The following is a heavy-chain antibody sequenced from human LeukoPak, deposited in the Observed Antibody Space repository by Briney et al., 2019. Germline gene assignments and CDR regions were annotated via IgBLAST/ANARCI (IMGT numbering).Heavy chain of an antibody. Sequence: SETLSLTCTVSGGSVSSGSYYWSWIRQPPGKGLEWIGYIYYSGSTNYNPSLKSRVTISVDTSKNQFSLKLSSVTAADTAVYYCARAPAGGIAARWFPTPPQAFDYWGQGTLVTVSS. J-gene: IGHJ4*02. D-gene: IGHD6-6*01. V-gene: IGHV4-61*01. CDR3: ARAPAGGIAARWFPTPPQAFDY. CDR2: IYYSGST. CDR1: GGSVSSGSYY.